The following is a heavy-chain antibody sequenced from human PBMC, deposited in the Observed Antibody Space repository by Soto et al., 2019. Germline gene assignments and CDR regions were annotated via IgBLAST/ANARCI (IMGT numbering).Heavy chain of an antibody. CDR3: AKDDAAEYGSGSYWGYYYYYYGMDV. J-gene: IGHJ6*02. V-gene: IGHV3-53*01. Sequence: PGGSLRLSCAASGFTVSSNYMSWVRQAPGKGLEWVSVIYSGGSTYYADSVKGRFTISRDNSKNTLYLQMNSLRAEDTAVYYCAKDDAAEYGSGSYWGYYYYYYGMDVWGQGTTVTVS. CDR2: IYSGGST. CDR1: GFTVSSNY. D-gene: IGHD3-10*01.